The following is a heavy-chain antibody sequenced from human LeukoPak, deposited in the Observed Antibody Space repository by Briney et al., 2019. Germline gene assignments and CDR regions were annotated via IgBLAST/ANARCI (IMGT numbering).Heavy chain of an antibody. CDR3: ARVEMATITLDY. V-gene: IGHV4-59*10. CDR1: GESFSGYY. CDR2: IYTSGST. Sequence: SETLSLTCAVYGESFSGYYWSWIRQPAGKGLEWIGRIYTSGSTNYNPSLESRVTISRDTSKNQFSLKLSSVTAADTAVYYCARVEMATITLDYWGQGTLVTVSS. J-gene: IGHJ4*02. D-gene: IGHD5-24*01.